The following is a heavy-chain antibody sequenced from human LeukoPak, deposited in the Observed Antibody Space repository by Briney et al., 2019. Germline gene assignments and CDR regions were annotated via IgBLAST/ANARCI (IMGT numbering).Heavy chain of an antibody. CDR3: ARPYYYDSSDYPEGAFDI. CDR2: IDPGDSYT. CDR1: GYSFTTYW. J-gene: IGHJ3*02. V-gene: IGHV5-10-1*01. Sequence: GESLKLSCKGSGYSFTTYWINWVRQMPGKGPEWMGRIDPGDSYTNYSPSFQGHITISVDKSNNTAYLQWSSLEASDTAMYYCARPYYYDSSDYPEGAFDIWGQGTMVTVSS. D-gene: IGHD3-22*01.